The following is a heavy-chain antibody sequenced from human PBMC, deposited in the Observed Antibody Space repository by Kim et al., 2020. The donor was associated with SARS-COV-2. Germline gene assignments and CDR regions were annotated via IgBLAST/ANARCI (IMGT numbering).Heavy chain of an antibody. J-gene: IGHJ6*02. CDR3: AKDLYILYYYGMDV. CDR1: GFTFSSYA. CDR2: ISGSGDST. Sequence: GGSLRLSCAASGFTFSSYAMSWVRQAPGKGLEWVSAISGSGDSTYYADSVKGRFTISRDNSKNTLYLQMNSLRAEDTAVYYCAKDLYILYYYGMDVWGQGTTGTVSS. V-gene: IGHV3-23*01. D-gene: IGHD2-2*02.